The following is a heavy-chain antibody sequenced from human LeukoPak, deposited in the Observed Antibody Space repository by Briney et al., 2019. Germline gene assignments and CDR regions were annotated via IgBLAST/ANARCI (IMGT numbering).Heavy chain of an antibody. CDR1: GASISTSAYY. CDR2: IYYSGST. Sequence: SETLSLTCTVSGASISTSAYYWGWIRQPPGKGLDWIGNIYYSGSTYYNPSLKSRDTISVDSSKNQFSLRLSSVTTADTAVYYCAKSDGYGLIDYWGQGTLVTVSS. V-gene: IGHV4-39*01. D-gene: IGHD5-24*01. CDR3: AKSDGYGLIDY. J-gene: IGHJ4*02.